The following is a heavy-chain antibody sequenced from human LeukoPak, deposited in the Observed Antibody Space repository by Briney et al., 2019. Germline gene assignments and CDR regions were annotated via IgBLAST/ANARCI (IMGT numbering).Heavy chain of an antibody. CDR3: AKNGDRGAYCTGGTCYPYFYYYMDV. CDR1: GFTFSSYS. V-gene: IGHV3-21*04. J-gene: IGHJ6*03. D-gene: IGHD2-15*01. CDR2: ISSSSSYI. Sequence: GGSLRLSCAASGFTFSSYSMNWVRQAPGKGLEWVSSISSSSSYIYFADSVKGRFTISRDNSKNTLYLQMNSLRAEDTAIYYCAKNGDRGAYCTGGTCYPYFYYYMDVWGKGTTVTI.